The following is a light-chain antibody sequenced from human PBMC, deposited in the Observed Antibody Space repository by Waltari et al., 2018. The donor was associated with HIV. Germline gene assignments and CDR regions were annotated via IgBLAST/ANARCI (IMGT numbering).Light chain of an antibody. J-gene: IGLJ2*01. Sequence: QSALTQPPSVSAAPGQKITISCSGSRSTLGTNYVSWYQQLPGAAPKVFIYDNNNRPSGIPDRFSGSKSGTSATLGITGLQTGDEADYYCGAWDSSLSVVVFGGGTKVTVL. CDR1: RSTLGTNY. V-gene: IGLV1-51*01. CDR2: DNN. CDR3: GAWDSSLSVVV.